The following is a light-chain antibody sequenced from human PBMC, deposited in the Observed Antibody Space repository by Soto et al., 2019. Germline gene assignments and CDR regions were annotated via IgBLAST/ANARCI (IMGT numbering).Light chain of an antibody. J-gene: IGLJ1*01. CDR1: SSNIGAGYA. CDR2: DNN. CDR3: QSYDSSLDYV. V-gene: IGLV1-40*01. Sequence: QSVLTQPPSVSGAPGQRVTISCTGSSSNIGAGYAVHWYQQLPGRAPKLLIYDNNNRPSGVPDRFSGSKSGTSASLAITGLQAVDEADYYCQSYDSSLDYVFGSGTKVTVL.